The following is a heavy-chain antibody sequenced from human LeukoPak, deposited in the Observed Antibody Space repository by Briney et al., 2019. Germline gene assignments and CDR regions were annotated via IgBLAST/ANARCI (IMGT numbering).Heavy chain of an antibody. Sequence: SETLSLTCTVSGGSISSYYWSWIRQPPGKGLEWIGYIYYSGSTNYNPSLKSRVTISVDTSKNQFFLKLSSVTAADTAVYYRARGPELLAFDIWGQGTMVTVSS. J-gene: IGHJ3*02. D-gene: IGHD1-26*01. CDR3: ARGPELLAFDI. CDR2: IYYSGST. V-gene: IGHV4-59*01. CDR1: GGSISSYY.